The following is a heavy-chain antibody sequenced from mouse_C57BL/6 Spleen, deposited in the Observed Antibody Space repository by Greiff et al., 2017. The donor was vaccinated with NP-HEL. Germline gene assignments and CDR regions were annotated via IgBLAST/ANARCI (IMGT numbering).Heavy chain of an antibody. CDR2: ISSGGSYT. D-gene: IGHD2-4*01. CDR1: GFTFSSYG. Sequence: EVKLMESGGDLVKPGGSLKLSCAASGFTFSSYGMSWVRQTPDKRLEWVATISSGGSYTYYPDSVKGRFTISRDNAKNTLYLQMSSLKSEDTAMYYCARPIPHYDWGAWFAYWGQGTLVTVSA. V-gene: IGHV5-6*01. J-gene: IGHJ3*01. CDR3: ARPIPHYDWGAWFAY.